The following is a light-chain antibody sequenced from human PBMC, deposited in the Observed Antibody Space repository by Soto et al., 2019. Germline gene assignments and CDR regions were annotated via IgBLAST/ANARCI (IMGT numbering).Light chain of an antibody. CDR2: AAS. V-gene: IGKV1-39*01. J-gene: IGKJ1*01. CDR1: HRISKM. CDR3: QHSYRRVT. Sequence: DIQMTQSPSSLSASVGDRVTIPCRANHRISKMLRCYQQTPRDAPKLLNYAASTVQNGVPSMISGSGAGTDFTLTIDSLQPEDFATYCCQHSYRRVTFGQGTKVDI.